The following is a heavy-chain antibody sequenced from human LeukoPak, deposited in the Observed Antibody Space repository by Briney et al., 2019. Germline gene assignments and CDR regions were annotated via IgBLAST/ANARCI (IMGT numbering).Heavy chain of an antibody. CDR3: TREAAAGTFYFDY. CDR2: IYTSGST. CDR1: GDSISNYY. V-gene: IGHV4-4*07. J-gene: IGHJ4*01. Sequence: SETLSLTCIVSGDSISNYYWSWIRQPAGKGLEWIGRIYTSGSTNYNPSLKSRVTMSVDTSKNQFSLKLSSVTAADTAVYYCTREAAAGTFYFDYWGQGTLVTVSS. D-gene: IGHD6-13*01.